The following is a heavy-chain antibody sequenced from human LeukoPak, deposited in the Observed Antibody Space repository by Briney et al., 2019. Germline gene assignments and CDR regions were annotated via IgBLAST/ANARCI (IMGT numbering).Heavy chain of an antibody. V-gene: IGHV1-69*13. D-gene: IGHD4-23*01. Sequence: GASVKVSCKASGGTFSSYAISWVRQAPGQGLEWMGGIIPIFGTANYAQKFQGRVTITADESTSTAYMELSSLRSEDTAVYYCARGPVGDYGGNFPNPSFDHWGQGTLVTVSS. J-gene: IGHJ4*02. CDR3: ARGPVGDYGGNFPNPSFDH. CDR2: IIPIFGTA. CDR1: GGTFSSYA.